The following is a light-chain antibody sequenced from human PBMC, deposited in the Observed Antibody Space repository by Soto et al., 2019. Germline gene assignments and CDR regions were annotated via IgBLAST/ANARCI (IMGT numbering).Light chain of an antibody. J-gene: IGKJ4*01. CDR2: DTS. V-gene: IGKV3-11*01. CDR1: QSIRNF. CDR3: QQRSSWLT. Sequence: ETVLTQSPATLSLSPGERATLSCRASQSIRNFLAWYQQKPGQAPRLLIYDTSNRATGIPARFSGSGSGTDFTLTIISLEPEDCAVYYCQQRSSWLTFGGGTKVEIK.